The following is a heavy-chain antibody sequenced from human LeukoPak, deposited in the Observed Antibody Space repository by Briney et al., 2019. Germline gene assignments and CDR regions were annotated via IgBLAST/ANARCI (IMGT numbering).Heavy chain of an antibody. CDR3: ARGALTRGLGGVLGYFDY. CDR2: IIPIFGTA. CDR1: GGTFSSYA. J-gene: IGHJ4*02. V-gene: IGHV1-69*05. D-gene: IGHD3-16*01. Sequence: SVKVSCKASGGTFSSYAISWVQQAPGQGLEWMGGIIPIFGTANYAQKFQGRVTITTDESTSTAYMELSSLRSEDTAVYYCARGALTRGLGGVLGYFDYWGQGTLVTVSS.